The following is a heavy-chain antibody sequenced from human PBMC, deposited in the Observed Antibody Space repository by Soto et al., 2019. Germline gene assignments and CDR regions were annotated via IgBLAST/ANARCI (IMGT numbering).Heavy chain of an antibody. CDR1: GGTFSSYA. J-gene: IGHJ5*02. CDR2: IIPIFGTA. CDR3: ARVRVCSSTSCYTKGSWFDP. Sequence: ASVKVSCKASGGTFSSYAISWVRQAPGQGLEWMGGIIPIFGTANYAQKFQGRVTITADESTSTAYMELSSLRSEDTAVYYCARVRVCSSTSCYTKGSWFDPWGQGTLVTVSS. D-gene: IGHD2-2*02. V-gene: IGHV1-69*13.